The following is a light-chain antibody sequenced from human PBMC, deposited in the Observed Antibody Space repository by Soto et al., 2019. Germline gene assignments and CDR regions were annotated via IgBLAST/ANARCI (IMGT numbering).Light chain of an antibody. Sequence: QSALTQPASVFGSPGPSITFSCTGTSSDVGGYNFVSWYQQHPGKAPKLMIYEVSSRPSGVSNRFSGSKSGNTASLTISGLQPEDEADYYCSSYTTSTTVVFGTGTKVTVL. CDR2: EVS. CDR1: SSDVGGYNF. J-gene: IGLJ1*01. V-gene: IGLV2-14*03. CDR3: SSYTTSTTVV.